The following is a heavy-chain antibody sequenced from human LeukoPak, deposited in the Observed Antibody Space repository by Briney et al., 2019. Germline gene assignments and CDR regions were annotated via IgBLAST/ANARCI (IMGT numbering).Heavy chain of an antibody. Sequence: GGSLRLSCAASGFTFSSYEMNWVRQAPGKGLEWVSYISSSGSTIYYADSVKGRFTISRDNAKNSLYLQMNSLRAEDTAVYYCATAHDSSGYYFGYWGQGTLVTVSS. CDR3: ATAHDSSGYYFGY. D-gene: IGHD3-22*01. CDR1: GFTFSSYE. CDR2: ISSSGSTI. V-gene: IGHV3-48*03. J-gene: IGHJ4*02.